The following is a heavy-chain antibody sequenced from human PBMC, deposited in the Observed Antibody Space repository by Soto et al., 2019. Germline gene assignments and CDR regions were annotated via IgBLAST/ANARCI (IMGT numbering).Heavy chain of an antibody. Sequence: QVQLVQSGAEVKKPGASVKVSCKASGYTFTSYHITWVRQAPGQGLEWMGWISAYNGNTNYAQKLQGRGTMTTDTPTRTAYMELRSLRSDDTAVYDSARDSPPPREWGQGTLVTVSS. J-gene: IGHJ4*02. CDR1: GYTFTSYH. CDR2: ISAYNGNT. V-gene: IGHV1-18*01. CDR3: ARDSPPPRE.